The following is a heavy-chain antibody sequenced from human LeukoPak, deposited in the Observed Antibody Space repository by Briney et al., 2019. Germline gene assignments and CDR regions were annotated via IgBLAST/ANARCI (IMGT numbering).Heavy chain of an antibody. Sequence: PGGSLRLSCAASGFTVSRNYMNWVRQAPGKGLEWVSVIYSGGETYYADSVKGRFTISRDNSKNTLYLQMNSLRAEDTAVYYCARDRCSGGSCYSYFDYWGQGTLVTVSS. CDR3: ARDRCSGGSCYSYFDY. CDR2: IYSGGET. V-gene: IGHV3-53*01. J-gene: IGHJ4*02. D-gene: IGHD2-15*01. CDR1: GFTVSRNY.